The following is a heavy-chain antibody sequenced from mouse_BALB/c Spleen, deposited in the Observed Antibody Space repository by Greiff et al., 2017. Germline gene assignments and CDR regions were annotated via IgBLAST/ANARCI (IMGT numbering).Heavy chain of an antibody. D-gene: IGHD1-1*01. Sequence: VKLMESGAELARPGASVKLSCKASGYTFTSYWMQWVKQRPGQGLEWIGAIYPGDGDTRYTQKFKGKATLTADKSSSTAYMQLSSLASEDSAVYYCARNGRPYWYFDVWGAGTTVTVSS. CDR2: IYPGDGDT. J-gene: IGHJ1*01. V-gene: IGHV1-87*01. CDR1: GYTFTSYW. CDR3: ARNGRPYWYFDV.